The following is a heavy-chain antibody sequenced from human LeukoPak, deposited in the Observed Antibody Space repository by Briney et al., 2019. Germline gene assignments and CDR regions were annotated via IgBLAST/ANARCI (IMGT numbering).Heavy chain of an antibody. CDR1: GYTFTSNY. CDR3: ARVVGYCSSTSCYYYYGMDV. Sequence: ASVKVSCKASGYTFTSNYIHWVQQAPGQGLEWMGMIYPRDGSTSYAQKFQGRVTITADESTSTAYMELSSLRSEDTAVYYCARVVGYCSSTSCYYYYGMDVWGQGTTVTVSS. J-gene: IGHJ6*02. CDR2: IYPRDGST. V-gene: IGHV1-46*01. D-gene: IGHD2-2*01.